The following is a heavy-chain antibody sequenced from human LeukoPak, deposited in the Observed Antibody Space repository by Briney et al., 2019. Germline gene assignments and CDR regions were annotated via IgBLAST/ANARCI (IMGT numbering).Heavy chain of an antibody. V-gene: IGHV4-59*12. Sequence: SETLSLTCTVSGGSISSFYWSWIRQTPGKGLEWIGHIYFTGSGDLNPTLKSRFSISIDTSKNQFSLKLSSVTAADTAVYYRAKASDYYDTSGYYYAFPDYWGQGTLVTVSS. J-gene: IGHJ4*02. D-gene: IGHD3-22*01. CDR1: GGSISSFY. CDR2: IYFTGSG. CDR3: AKASDYYDTSGYYYAFPDY.